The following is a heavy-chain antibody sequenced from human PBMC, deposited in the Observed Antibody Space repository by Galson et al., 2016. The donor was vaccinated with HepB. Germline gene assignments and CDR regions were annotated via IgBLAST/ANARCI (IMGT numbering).Heavy chain of an antibody. CDR2: ISHDGALT. CDR1: GFTFSNYA. Sequence: SLRLSCAASGFTFSNYAMTWVRQAPGKGLEWVSVISHDGALTYYAESLKGRFTVSRDNSRNTLYLHVNSLRAEDTALYYCAKEMSLSTGRPLDSWGQGTLVTVSS. CDR3: AKEMSLSTGRPLDS. J-gene: IGHJ4*02. V-gene: IGHV3-23*01. D-gene: IGHD1-14*01.